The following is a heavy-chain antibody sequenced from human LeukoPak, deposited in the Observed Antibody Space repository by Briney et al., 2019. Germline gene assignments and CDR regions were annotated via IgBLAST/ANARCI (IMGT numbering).Heavy chain of an antibody. Sequence: ASVKVSCKASGYTFTSYGISWVRQAPGQGLEWMGWISAYNGNTNYAQKLQGRVTMTTDTSTSTAYMELRSLRSDDTAVYYCARAPEPRGPPPVAFDMWGQGTKVTVYS. J-gene: IGHJ3*02. CDR3: ARAPEPRGPPPVAFDM. CDR1: GYTFTSYG. V-gene: IGHV1-18*01. CDR2: ISAYNGNT. D-gene: IGHD3-10*01.